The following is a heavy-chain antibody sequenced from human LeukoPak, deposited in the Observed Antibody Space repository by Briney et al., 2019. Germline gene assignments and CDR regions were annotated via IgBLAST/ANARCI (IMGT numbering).Heavy chain of an antibody. CDR3: TTEHYYDSSGYYYEGDY. D-gene: IGHD3-22*01. J-gene: IGHJ4*02. V-gene: IGHV3-15*01. CDR1: GFAFSNAW. CDR2: IKSKTDGGTT. Sequence: GGSLRLSCAASGFAFSNAWMSWVRQAPGKGLEWVGRIKSKTDGGTTDYAAPVKGRFTISRDDSKNTLYLQMNSLKTEDTAVYYCTTEHYYDSSGYYYEGDYWGQGTLVTVSS.